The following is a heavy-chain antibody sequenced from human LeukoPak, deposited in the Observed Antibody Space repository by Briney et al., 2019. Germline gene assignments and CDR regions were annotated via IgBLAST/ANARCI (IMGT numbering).Heavy chain of an antibody. CDR3: ASSTTPSTYYYYYYMDV. Sequence: SETLSLTCTVSGGSISSYYWSWIRQPAGKGLEWIGRIYTSGSTNYNPSLKSRVTTSVDKSKNQFSLKLSSVTAADTAVYYCASSTTPSTYYYYYYMDVWGKGTTVTVSS. J-gene: IGHJ6*03. D-gene: IGHD4-11*01. CDR1: GGSISSYY. V-gene: IGHV4-4*07. CDR2: IYTSGST.